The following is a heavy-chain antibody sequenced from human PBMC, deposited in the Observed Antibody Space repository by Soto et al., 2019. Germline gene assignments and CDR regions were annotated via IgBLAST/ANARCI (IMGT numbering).Heavy chain of an antibody. CDR3: AKVSSSWYAGFFDL. Sequence: GGSLRLSCTASGFTLRRHAMTWVRQARGKGLEWVSGLSDSGGSIYYADSVKGRFTISRDNSMNTLYLQMNTLRAEDTAIYYCAKVSSSWYAGFFDLWGQGTLVTVSS. D-gene: IGHD6-13*01. J-gene: IGHJ4*02. CDR2: LSDSGGSI. CDR1: GFTLRRHA. V-gene: IGHV3-23*01.